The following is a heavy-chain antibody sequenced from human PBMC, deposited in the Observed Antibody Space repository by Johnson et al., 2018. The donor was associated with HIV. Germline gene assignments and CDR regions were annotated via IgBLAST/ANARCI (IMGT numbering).Heavy chain of an antibody. Sequence: VQLVESGGGLVQPGGSLRLSCAASGFTFSSYAMHWVRQAPGKGLEYVSAISSNGGSTYYANSVKGRFTISRDNSKNTLYLQMGSLRAEDMAVYYCARRDTYYYDSTPGAFDIWGQGTMVTVSS. CDR2: ISSNGGST. CDR1: GFTFSSYA. CDR3: ARRDTYYYDSTPGAFDI. V-gene: IGHV3-64*01. D-gene: IGHD3-22*01. J-gene: IGHJ3*02.